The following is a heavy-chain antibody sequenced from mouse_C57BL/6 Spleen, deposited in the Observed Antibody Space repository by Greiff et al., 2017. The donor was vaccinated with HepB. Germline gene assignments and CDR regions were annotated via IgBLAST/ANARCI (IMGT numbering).Heavy chain of an antibody. J-gene: IGHJ3*01. CDR1: GFTFSSYT. D-gene: IGHD2-4*01. Sequence: EVMLVESGGGLVKPGGSLKLSCAASGFTFSSYTMSWVRQTPEKRLEWVATISGGGGNTYYPDSVKGRFTISRDNAKNTLYLQMSSLRSEDTALYYCARHGPIYYDYAWFAYWGQGTLVTVSA. CDR2: ISGGGGNT. CDR3: ARHGPIYYDYAWFAY. V-gene: IGHV5-9*01.